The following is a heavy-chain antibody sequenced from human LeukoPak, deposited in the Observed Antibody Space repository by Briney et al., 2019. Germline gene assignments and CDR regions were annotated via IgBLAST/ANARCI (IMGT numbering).Heavy chain of an antibody. V-gene: IGHV4-59*12. Sequence: SETLSLTCSVSGGSISSYYWSWIRQTPGKGLEWIGYIYYSGSTNFNHSLKSRVSISVDTSKNQFSLKLTSVTAADTAVYYCARAPEYGLYYFDYWGQGTLVTVSS. D-gene: IGHD1-14*01. CDR2: IYYSGST. CDR3: ARAPEYGLYYFDY. CDR1: GGSISSYY. J-gene: IGHJ4*02.